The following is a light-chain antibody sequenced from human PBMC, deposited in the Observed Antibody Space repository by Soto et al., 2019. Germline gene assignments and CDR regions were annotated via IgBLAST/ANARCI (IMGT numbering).Light chain of an antibody. CDR1: QSVSSN. Sequence: EIVMTQSPATLSVSPGERATLSCRASQSVSSNLAWYQQKPGQAPRLLIFGASTRATGIPARFSGSESGTEFTLTICSLQSEDFAVYYCQQYNNDPRITFGQVTLLEIK. CDR2: GAS. CDR3: QQYNNDPRIT. J-gene: IGKJ5*01. V-gene: IGKV3-15*01.